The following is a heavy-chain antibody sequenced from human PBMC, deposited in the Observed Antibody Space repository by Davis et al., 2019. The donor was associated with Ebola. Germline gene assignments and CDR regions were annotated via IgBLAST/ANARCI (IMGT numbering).Heavy chain of an antibody. D-gene: IGHD3-3*01. CDR1: GYTFTGYY. CDR2: INPNTGGT. J-gene: IGHJ5*02. V-gene: IGHV1-2*02. Sequence: ASVKVSCKASGYTFTGYYMHWVRQAPGQGLEWLGWINPNTGGTNLAQKFQGRVTMTRNTSISTAYMELSSLRSEDTAVYYCARGPAGRITIFGVEFDPWGQGTLVTVSS. CDR3: ARGPAGRITIFGVEFDP.